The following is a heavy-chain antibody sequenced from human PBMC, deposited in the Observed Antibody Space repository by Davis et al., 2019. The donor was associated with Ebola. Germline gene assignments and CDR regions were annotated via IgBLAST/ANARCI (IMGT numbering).Heavy chain of an antibody. CDR1: GFTFSSYA. CDR3: AKDLASTVTPGIFDY. CDR2: ISGSGGST. V-gene: IGHV3-23*01. D-gene: IGHD4-11*01. Sequence: PGGSLRLSCTASGFTFSSYAMSWVRQAPGKGLEWVSAISGSGGSTYYADSVKGRFTISRDNSKNTLYLQMNSLRAEDTAVYYCAKDLASTVTPGIFDYWGQGTLVTVSS. J-gene: IGHJ4*02.